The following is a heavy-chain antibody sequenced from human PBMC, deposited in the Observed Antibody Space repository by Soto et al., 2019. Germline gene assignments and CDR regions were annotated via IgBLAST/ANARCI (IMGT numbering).Heavy chain of an antibody. CDR1: GFTFNDDY. D-gene: IGHD4-17*01. CDR3: VRSRWLYAIDY. Sequence: QVQLVESGGGLVKPGGSLRLSCAASGFTFNDDYMGWIRQAPGKGLEWVSFISSSLTYVKYADSVKGRVTISRDNAKDSLSLKMNSLRAEDTAVYYCVRSRWLYAIDYWGHGSLVTVSS. V-gene: IGHV3-11*05. CDR2: ISSSLTYV. J-gene: IGHJ4*01.